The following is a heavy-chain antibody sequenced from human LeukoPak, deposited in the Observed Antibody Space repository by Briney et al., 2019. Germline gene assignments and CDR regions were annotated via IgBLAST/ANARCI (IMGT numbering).Heavy chain of an antibody. J-gene: IGHJ3*02. V-gene: IGHV1-18*01. CDR2: ISAYNGNT. D-gene: IGHD3-22*01. CDR1: GYTFTSYG. CDR3: AREKVVYDSSGYYAFGI. Sequence: GASVKVSCKASGYTFTSYGISWVRQAPGQGLEWMGWISAYNGNTNYAQKLQGRVTMTTDTSTSTAYMELRSLRSDDTAVYYCAREKVVYDSSGYYAFGIWGQGTMVTVSS.